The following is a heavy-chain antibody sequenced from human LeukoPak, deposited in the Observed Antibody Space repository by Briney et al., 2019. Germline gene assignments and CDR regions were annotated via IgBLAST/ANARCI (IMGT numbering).Heavy chain of an antibody. CDR1: GYSISSGNY. Sequence: PSETLSLTCTVSGYSISSGNYWGWIRQPPGKGLEWIGSIHHSGNTHYSPSLRSRITISVDTSNNRFSLNLRSVTAADTAVYYCARINYCSTIKCPGWFDPWGQGTLVTVSS. CDR3: ARINYCSTIKCPGWFDP. D-gene: IGHD2-2*01. J-gene: IGHJ5*02. V-gene: IGHV4-38-2*02. CDR2: IHHSGNT.